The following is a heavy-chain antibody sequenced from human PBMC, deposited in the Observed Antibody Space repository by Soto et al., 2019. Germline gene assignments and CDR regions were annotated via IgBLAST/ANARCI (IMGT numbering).Heavy chain of an antibody. Sequence: ASVKVSCKASGDTFTSYDINWVRQATGQGLEWMGWMNPNSGNTGYAQQFQGRVTMTRNTSISTAYMELSSLRSEDTAVYYCARGFYYYDSSGYVDDAFDIWGQGTMVTVSS. CDR2: MNPNSGNT. V-gene: IGHV1-8*01. D-gene: IGHD3-22*01. CDR3: ARGFYYYDSSGYVDDAFDI. J-gene: IGHJ3*02. CDR1: GDTFTSYD.